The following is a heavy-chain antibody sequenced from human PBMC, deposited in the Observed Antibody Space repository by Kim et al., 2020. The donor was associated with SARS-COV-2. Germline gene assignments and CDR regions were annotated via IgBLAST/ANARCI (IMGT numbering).Heavy chain of an antibody. D-gene: IGHD2-2*02. CDR2: IYYSGST. V-gene: IGHV4-59*08. Sequence: SETLSLTCTVSGGSISSYYWSWIRQPPGKGLEWIGYIYYSGSTNYNPSLKSRVTISVDTSKNQFSLKLSSVTAADTAVYYCARRGLGYCSSTSCHSAFDIWGQGTMVTVSS. CDR3: ARRGLGYCSSTSCHSAFDI. CDR1: GGSISSYY. J-gene: IGHJ3*02.